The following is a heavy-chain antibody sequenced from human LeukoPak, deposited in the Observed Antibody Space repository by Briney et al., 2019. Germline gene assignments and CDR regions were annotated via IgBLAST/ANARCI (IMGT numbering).Heavy chain of an antibody. CDR3: TTLDFSNGLFDP. Sequence: GGSLRLSCAASGFTLSNAWMSWVRQAPGKGLEWVGRIKSKSDGGTTDYAAHVKGRFAISRDDSKSTLYLQMNSLKTEDTAVYYCTTLDFSNGLFDPWGQGALVTVSS. D-gene: IGHD4-11*01. V-gene: IGHV3-15*01. J-gene: IGHJ5*02. CDR2: IKSKSDGGTT. CDR1: GFTLSNAW.